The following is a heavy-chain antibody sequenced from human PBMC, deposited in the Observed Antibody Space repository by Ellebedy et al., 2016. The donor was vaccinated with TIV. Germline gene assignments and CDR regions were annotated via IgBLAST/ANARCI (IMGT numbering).Heavy chain of an antibody. J-gene: IGHJ4*02. CDR2: ISGSGGST. CDR1: GFTFSSYS. CDR3: ARDAPRYFDY. Sequence: GGSLRLXCAASGFTFSSYSMNWVRQAPGKGLEWVSAISGSGGSTYYADSVKGRFTISRDNSKNTLYLQMNSLRAEDTAVYYCARDAPRYFDYWGQGTPVTVSS. V-gene: IGHV3-23*01.